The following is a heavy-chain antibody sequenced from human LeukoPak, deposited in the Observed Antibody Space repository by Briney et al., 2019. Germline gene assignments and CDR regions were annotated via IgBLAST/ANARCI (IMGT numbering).Heavy chain of an antibody. V-gene: IGHV3-21*01. D-gene: IGHD2-21*02. CDR2: ISSSSSYI. Sequence: PGGSLRLSCAASGFTFSSYSMNWVRQAPGKGLEWVSSISSSSSYIYYADSVKGRFTISRDNAKNSLYLQMNSLRAEDTAVYYCASPLAYCGGDCLEAIDYWGQGTLVTVSS. CDR1: GFTFSSYS. J-gene: IGHJ4*02. CDR3: ASPLAYCGGDCLEAIDY.